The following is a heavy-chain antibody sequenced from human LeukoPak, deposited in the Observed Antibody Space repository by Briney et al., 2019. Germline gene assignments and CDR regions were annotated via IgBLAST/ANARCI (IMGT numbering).Heavy chain of an antibody. Sequence: ASVKVSCKASGYTFTSYAMNWVRQAPGQGLEWMGWININTGNPTCAQGFTGRFVFSLDTSVSTAYLQISSLKAEDTAVYYCAREGEAAALDYWGQGTLVTVSS. J-gene: IGHJ4*02. CDR1: GYTFTSYA. CDR2: ININTGNP. CDR3: AREGEAAALDY. V-gene: IGHV7-4-1*02. D-gene: IGHD6-13*01.